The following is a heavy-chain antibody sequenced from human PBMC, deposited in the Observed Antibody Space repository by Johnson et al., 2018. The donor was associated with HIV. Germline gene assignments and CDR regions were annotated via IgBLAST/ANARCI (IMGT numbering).Heavy chain of an antibody. V-gene: IGHV3-30*02. D-gene: IGHD5-18*01. CDR1: GFTFSNYG. CDR2: LRYDGSNK. J-gene: IGHJ3*02. Sequence: QMLLVESGGGVVQPGGSLRLSCAASGFTFSNYGMHWVRQAPGKGLEWVAFLRYDGSNKYYADSVKGRFTISRDNAKNSLYLQMNSLRAEDTAVYYCARDWGTIQLWSSGAFDIWGQGTMVTVSS. CDR3: ARDWGTIQLWSSGAFDI.